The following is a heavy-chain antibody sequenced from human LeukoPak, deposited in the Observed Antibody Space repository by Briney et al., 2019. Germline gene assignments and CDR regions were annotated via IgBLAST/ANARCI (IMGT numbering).Heavy chain of an antibody. D-gene: IGHD1-26*01. CDR1: GGTFSSYA. Sequence: VASVKVSCKASGGTFSSYAISWVRQAPGQGLEWMGGIIPIFGTANYAQKFQGRVTIIAVESTSTAYMELSSLRSGDTAVYYCARGVVGATTGAYSFDYWGRGTLVTVSS. V-gene: IGHV1-69*13. CDR2: IIPIFGTA. CDR3: ARGVVGATTGAYSFDY. J-gene: IGHJ4*02.